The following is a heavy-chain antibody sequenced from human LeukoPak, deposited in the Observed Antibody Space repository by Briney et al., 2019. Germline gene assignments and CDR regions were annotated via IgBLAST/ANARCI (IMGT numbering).Heavy chain of an antibody. J-gene: IGHJ4*02. Sequence: SETLSLTCTVSGGSISSSYWSWIRQSAGKGMEWIGRIYSSGSSNYNPSLKSRVTMSVDTSKNQFSLELSSVTAADTAVCYCARGCVVSSGTGFDYWGQGTLVTVSS. D-gene: IGHD2-8*02. CDR2: IYSSGSS. CDR1: GGSISSSY. V-gene: IGHV4-4*07. CDR3: ARGCVVSSGTGFDY.